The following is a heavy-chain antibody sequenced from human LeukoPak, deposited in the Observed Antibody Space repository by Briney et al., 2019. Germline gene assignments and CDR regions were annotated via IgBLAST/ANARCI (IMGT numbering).Heavy chain of an antibody. Sequence: GGSLRLSCAASGFTFSSSPMSWVRQAPGKGLEWVSAISISGVYTYYADSVRGRFTISRDNSKYTLYLQMNSLRAEDTGVYYCTKDREYCDSASCTRAPYGLDVWGQGTTVTVSS. J-gene: IGHJ6*02. CDR2: ISISGVYT. V-gene: IGHV3-23*01. D-gene: IGHD2-2*01. CDR3: TKDREYCDSASCTRAPYGLDV. CDR1: GFTFSSSP.